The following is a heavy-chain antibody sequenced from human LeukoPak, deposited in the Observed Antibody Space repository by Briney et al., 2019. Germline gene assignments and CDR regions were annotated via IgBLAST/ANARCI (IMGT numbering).Heavy chain of an antibody. J-gene: IGHJ5*02. Sequence: SETLSLTCTVSGGSISSYYWSWIRQPPGKGLEWIGYLYYSGSTNYNPSLKSRVTMSVDTSKNQFSLRLSSVTAADTAVYYCARHPNYDFLPGGIWFDPWGQGTLVTVSS. V-gene: IGHV4-59*08. D-gene: IGHD3-9*01. CDR2: LYYSGST. CDR1: GGSISSYY. CDR3: ARHPNYDFLPGGIWFDP.